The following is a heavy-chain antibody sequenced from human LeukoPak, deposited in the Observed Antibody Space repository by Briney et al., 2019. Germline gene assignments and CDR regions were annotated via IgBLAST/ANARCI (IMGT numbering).Heavy chain of an antibody. D-gene: IGHD3-3*01. V-gene: IGHV1-2*02. Sequence: SVKVSCKASGYTFTGYYMHWVRQAPGQGLEWMGWINPNSGGTNYAQKFQGRVTMTRDTSISTAYMELSRLRSDDTAVYYCARYITIFGVVTYTHMDVWGKGTTVTVSS. CDR3: ARYITIFGVVTYTHMDV. CDR1: GYTFTGYY. CDR2: INPNSGGT. J-gene: IGHJ6*03.